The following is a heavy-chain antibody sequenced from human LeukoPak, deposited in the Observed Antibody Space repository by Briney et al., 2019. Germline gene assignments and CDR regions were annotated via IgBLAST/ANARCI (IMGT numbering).Heavy chain of an antibody. V-gene: IGHV3-23*01. CDR1: GFTFSSYA. CDR2: ISGSGGST. CDR3: AKDRGGIAARLPDY. D-gene: IGHD6-6*01. J-gene: IGHJ4*02. Sequence: GGSLRLSCAASGFTFSSYAMSWVRQAPGKGLEWVSAISGSGGSTHYADSVKGRFTISRDNSKNTLYLQMNSLRAEDTAVYYCAKDRGGIAARLPDYWGQGTLVTVSS.